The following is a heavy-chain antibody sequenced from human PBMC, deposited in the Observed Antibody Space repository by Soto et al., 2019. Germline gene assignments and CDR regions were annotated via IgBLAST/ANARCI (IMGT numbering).Heavy chain of an antibody. CDR1: GYSFTRYD. CDR2: MSPNSGNT. Sequence: ASVTLSCRSSGYSFTRYDIDWVRQAPRQGLEWMGWMSPNSGNTGYAQKFQGRVPMTRNPSIRTAYMELSSLRSEDTAVYYCARGGYYDFWSGPYAFDIWGQGTMVTLS. J-gene: IGHJ3*02. D-gene: IGHD3-3*01. V-gene: IGHV1-8*01. CDR3: ARGGYYDFWSGPYAFDI.